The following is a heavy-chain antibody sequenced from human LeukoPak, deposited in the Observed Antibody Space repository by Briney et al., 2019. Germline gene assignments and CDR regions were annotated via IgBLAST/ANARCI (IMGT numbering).Heavy chain of an antibody. CDR1: GFTFDDHG. CDR2: ISSSSSYI. CDR3: ARGGLLWFGELSDYFDY. V-gene: IGHV3-21*01. J-gene: IGHJ4*02. Sequence: GGSLRLSCTASGFTFDDHGMSWVRQAPGKGLEWVSSISSSSSYIYYADSVKGRFTISRDNAKNSLYLQMNSLRAEDTAVYYCARGGLLWFGELSDYFDYWGQGTLVTVSS. D-gene: IGHD3-10*01.